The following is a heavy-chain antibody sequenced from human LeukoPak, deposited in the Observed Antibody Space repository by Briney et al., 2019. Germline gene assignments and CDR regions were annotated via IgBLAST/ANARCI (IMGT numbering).Heavy chain of an antibody. CDR2: IYHSGST. CDR3: ARGHDYDFWSGYYFGY. D-gene: IGHD3-3*01. Sequence: SETLSLTCTVSGYSISSGYYWGWIRQPPGKGLVWIGSIYHSGSTYYNPSLKSRVTISVDTSKNQFSLKLSSVTAADTAVYYCARGHDYDFWSGYYFGYWGQGTLVTVSS. CDR1: GYSISSGYY. V-gene: IGHV4-38-2*02. J-gene: IGHJ4*02.